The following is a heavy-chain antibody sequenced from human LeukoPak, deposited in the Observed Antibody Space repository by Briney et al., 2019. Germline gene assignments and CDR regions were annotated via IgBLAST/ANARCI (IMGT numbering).Heavy chain of an antibody. V-gene: IGHV3-74*01. D-gene: IGHD3-10*01. CDR3: TRDRVLGLGSSES. CDR2: IRGDGNDM. CDR1: GFTFSDYW. Sequence: HPGGSLRLSCAASGFTFSDYWMHWVRQAPGKGLVWVSRIRGDGNDMNYADSVKGRFTISRDNAKNMVYLQINSLRADDTAVYYRTRDRVLGLGSSESWGQGTL. J-gene: IGHJ5*02.